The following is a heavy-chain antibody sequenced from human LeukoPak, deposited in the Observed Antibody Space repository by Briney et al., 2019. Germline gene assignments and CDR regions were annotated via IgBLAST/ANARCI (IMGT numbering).Heavy chain of an antibody. J-gene: IGHJ5*02. CDR2: INHSGGT. Sequence: PSETLSLTCAVYGGSFSGYYWSWIRQPPGKGLEWIGEINHSGGTNYNPSLKSRVTISVDTSKNQFSLKLSSVTAADTAVYYCARGSRYGSGSYKWFDPWGQGTLVTVSS. CDR1: GGSFSGYY. CDR3: ARGSRYGSGSYKWFDP. D-gene: IGHD3-10*01. V-gene: IGHV4-34*01.